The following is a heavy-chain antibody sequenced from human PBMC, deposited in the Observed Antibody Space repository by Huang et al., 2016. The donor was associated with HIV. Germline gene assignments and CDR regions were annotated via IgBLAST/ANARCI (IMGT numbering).Heavy chain of an antibody. J-gene: IGHJ1*01. D-gene: IGHD6-19*01. Sequence: QVQLVESGGGVVQPGRSLSLSCAASGFIFSNYGMPWVRQAPGKGLEWVAIISYDGSNKYYTDSVKGRFSISRDNSKNTLYLQMNSLRAEDTAVYYCALKGDSSGWEYFRHWGQGTLVTVSS. CDR3: ALKGDSSGWEYFRH. CDR1: GFIFSNYG. V-gene: IGHV3-30*03. CDR2: ISYDGSNK.